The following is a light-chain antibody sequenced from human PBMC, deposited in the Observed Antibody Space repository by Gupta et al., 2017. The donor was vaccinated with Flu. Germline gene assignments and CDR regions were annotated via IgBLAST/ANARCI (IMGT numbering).Light chain of an antibody. CDR3: NSRSGDHWL. J-gene: IGLJ3*02. CDR1: SLRSQY. Sequence: SSELTQDPVVSVALGQTVRITCQGDSLRSQYPSWYQQKPGQAPILVMYSKDSRPSGIPDRFSGSSSGDTASLTIAATQAEDEADYYCNSRSGDHWLFGGGTKLTVL. V-gene: IGLV3-19*01. CDR2: SKD.